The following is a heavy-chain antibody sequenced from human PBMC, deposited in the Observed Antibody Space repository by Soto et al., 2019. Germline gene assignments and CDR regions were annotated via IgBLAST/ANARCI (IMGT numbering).Heavy chain of an antibody. D-gene: IGHD3-10*01. J-gene: IGHJ4*02. CDR3: SRARDHRGVTFDY. CDR1: GFTFSSYW. V-gene: IGHV3-7*01. Sequence: EVQLVESGGGLVQPGGSLRLSCAASGFTFSSYWMSWVRQAPGKGLEWVANIKQDGSEKYYVDSVKGRFTISRDNAKNSLYLQMNSLRAEDTAVYYCSRARDHRGVTFDYWGQGTLVTVSS. CDR2: IKQDGSEK.